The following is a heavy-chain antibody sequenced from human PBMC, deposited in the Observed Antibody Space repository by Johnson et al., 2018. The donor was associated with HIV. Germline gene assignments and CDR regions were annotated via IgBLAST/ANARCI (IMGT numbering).Heavy chain of an antibody. Sequence: EVQLVESGGGVVQPGRSLRLSCAASGFTFSSYGMHWVRQAPGKGLEWVSGISWNSGSIGYADSVKGRFTISRDNAKNSLYLQMNSLRAEDTALYYCSKVHSSGAFDIWGQGTMVTVSS. D-gene: IGHD6-19*01. V-gene: IGHV3-9*01. CDR1: GFTFSSYG. CDR2: ISWNSGSI. J-gene: IGHJ3*02. CDR3: SKVHSSGAFDI.